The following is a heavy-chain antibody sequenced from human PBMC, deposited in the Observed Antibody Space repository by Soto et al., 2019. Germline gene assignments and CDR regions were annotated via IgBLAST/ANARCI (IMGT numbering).Heavy chain of an antibody. Sequence: GGSLRLSCAASGFTFSSYWMHRVRQAPGKGLVWVSRINSDGRSTSYADSVKGRFTISRDNAKNTLYLHMNSLRAEDTAVYYCAREEGAAFYYDGMDVWGQGTTVTVSS. V-gene: IGHV3-74*01. CDR3: AREEGAAFYYDGMDV. CDR2: INSDGRST. CDR1: GFTFSSYW. J-gene: IGHJ6*02.